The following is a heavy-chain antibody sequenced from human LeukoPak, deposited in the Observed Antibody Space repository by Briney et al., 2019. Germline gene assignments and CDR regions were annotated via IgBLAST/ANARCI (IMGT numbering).Heavy chain of an antibody. D-gene: IGHD3-10*01. Sequence: GGALRLSCAASGFTFRSYVGTWVRQAPGKGLEWVSAISGSGGSTYYAGSVKGRFTISRDNSKNTLYLQMNSLRAEDTAVYYCANEGGTMLRGDLDYWGQGTLVTVSS. J-gene: IGHJ4*02. CDR3: ANEGGTMLRGDLDY. CDR1: GFTFRSYV. V-gene: IGHV3-23*01. CDR2: ISGSGGST.